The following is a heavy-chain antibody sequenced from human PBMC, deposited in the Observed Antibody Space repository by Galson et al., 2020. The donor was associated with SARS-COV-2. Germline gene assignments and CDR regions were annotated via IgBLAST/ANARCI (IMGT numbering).Heavy chain of an antibody. CDR1: GDSISHPSSY. Sequence: ASETLSLTCAVSGDSISHPSSYWGWIRQPPGKGLEWIGTISYTGKTYYNTSLKSRLTISVDTSKNQFSLRLTSATAADTAVYYCARDYYGLGKWGNYCDRWGRGILVTVFS. CDR2: ISYTGKT. CDR3: ARDYYGLGKWGNYCDR. J-gene: IGHJ5*02. D-gene: IGHD3-10*01. V-gene: IGHV4-39*07.